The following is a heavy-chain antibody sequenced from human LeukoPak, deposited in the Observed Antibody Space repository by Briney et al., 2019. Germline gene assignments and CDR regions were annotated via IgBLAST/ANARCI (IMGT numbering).Heavy chain of an antibody. J-gene: IGHJ6*03. CDR1: RFTFSSYS. D-gene: IGHD2-2*01. CDR2: ISSSSSTI. V-gene: IGHV3-48*01. Sequence: GGSLRLSCAASRFTFSSYSMNWVRQAPGKGLEWVSYISSSSSTIYYADSVKGRFTISRDNAKNSLYLQMNSLRAEDTAVYYCATLDIVVVPAYYYYYMDVWGKGTTVTVSS. CDR3: ATLDIVVVPAYYYYYMDV.